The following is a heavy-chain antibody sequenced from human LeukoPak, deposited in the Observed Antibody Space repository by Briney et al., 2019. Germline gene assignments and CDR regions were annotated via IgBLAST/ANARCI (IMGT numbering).Heavy chain of an antibody. J-gene: IGHJ4*02. V-gene: IGHV4-38-2*02. CDR1: GYSISSGYY. CDR2: FYHSGRT. CDR3: ARVRVPAAITSIGY. D-gene: IGHD2-2*01. Sequence: PSDTLSLTCTVSGYSISSGYYWGWIRQPPGTGLEWIGRFYHSGRTYYNPSLKSRVTISVDTSKNQFSLKLSSVTAADTAVYYCARVRVPAAITSIGYWGQGTLVTVSS.